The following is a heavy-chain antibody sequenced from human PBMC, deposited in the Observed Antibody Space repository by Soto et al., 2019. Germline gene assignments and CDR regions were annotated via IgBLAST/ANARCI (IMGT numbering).Heavy chain of an antibody. CDR3: VRDGEVQGQWVGSTFYF. CDR1: GYTFTNHY. CDR2: INTSGGAT. J-gene: IGHJ3*01. V-gene: IGHV1-46*03. Sequence: ASVKVSCKASGYTFTNHYIHWVRQAPGLGLEWIGIINTSGGATSYAQKFQDRVDMTRDTSTSTVYMELSSLRSEDTAVYYCVRDGEVQGQWVGSTFYFWG. D-gene: IGHD6-19*01.